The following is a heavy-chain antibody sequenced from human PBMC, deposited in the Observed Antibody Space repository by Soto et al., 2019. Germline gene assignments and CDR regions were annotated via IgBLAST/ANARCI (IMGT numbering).Heavy chain of an antibody. CDR1: GGSISSGGYY. J-gene: IGHJ4*02. V-gene: IGHV4-31*03. CDR2: IYYSGST. CDR3: ARVTVSNGDSFDY. Sequence: KPSETLSLTCTVSGGSISSGGYYWSWIRQHPGKGLEWIGYIYYSGSTYYNPSLKSRVTISVDTSKNQFSLKLSSVTAADTAVYYCARVTVSNGDSFDYWGQGTLVTVSS. D-gene: IGHD4-17*01.